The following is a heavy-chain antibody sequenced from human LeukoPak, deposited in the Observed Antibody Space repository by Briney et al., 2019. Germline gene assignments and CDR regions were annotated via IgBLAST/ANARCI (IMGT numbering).Heavy chain of an antibody. Sequence: PSETLSPTCTVSGASVSSSCWSWTRQPAGKGLEWIGRIYSSGNTNYNPSLKSRVTMSVDTSKNQFSLKLSSVTAADTAVYYCARGSASPAALPMDFWGQGTMVTVSS. V-gene: IGHV4-4*07. CDR1: GASVSSSC. CDR3: ARGSASPAALPMDF. CDR2: IYSSGNT. D-gene: IGHD2-2*02. J-gene: IGHJ3*01.